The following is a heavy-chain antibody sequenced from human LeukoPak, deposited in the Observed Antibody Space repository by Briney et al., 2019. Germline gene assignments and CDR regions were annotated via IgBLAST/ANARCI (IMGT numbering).Heavy chain of an antibody. Sequence: SETLSLTCAVSGASFNGHYWTWIRQPPVKGLEWIGEINHGGRTTYYPSLKSRVTISVDTSKNQFSLKLSSVTAADTAVYYCARVFSGIVDYWGQGTLVTVSS. D-gene: IGHD3-10*01. V-gene: IGHV4-34*01. CDR1: GASFNGHY. CDR3: ARVFSGIVDY. J-gene: IGHJ4*02. CDR2: INHGGRT.